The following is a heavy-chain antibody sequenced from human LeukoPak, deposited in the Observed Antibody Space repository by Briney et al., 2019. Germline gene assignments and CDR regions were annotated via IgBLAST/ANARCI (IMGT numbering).Heavy chain of an antibody. V-gene: IGHV1-18*01. J-gene: IGHJ5*02. D-gene: IGHD3-9*01. CDR1: GYPFTTYG. CDR2: INTYNGDT. Sequence: ASVKVSCKASGYPFTTYGINWVRQAPGQGLEWMGWINTYNGDTNYAQKFQGRVTMTTDTSTSTVYIEMRSLTSDDTAAYYCAREWWGYDVLTGDNWFDPWGQGTLVTVSS. CDR3: AREWWGYDVLTGDNWFDP.